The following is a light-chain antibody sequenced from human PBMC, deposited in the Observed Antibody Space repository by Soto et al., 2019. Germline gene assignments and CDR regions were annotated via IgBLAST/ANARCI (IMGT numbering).Light chain of an antibody. V-gene: IGKV3-20*01. CDR3: QQYGSSPQT. CDR1: QSVTSNY. J-gene: IGKJ1*01. CDR2: GAS. Sequence: EIELTQSPGTLSLSPGERATLSCRASQSVTSNYVAWYQQKPGQAPRLLIYGASSRATGIPDRFSGSGSGTDFTLTISRLEPEDFAVYYCQQYGSSPQTFGQGTKVEIK.